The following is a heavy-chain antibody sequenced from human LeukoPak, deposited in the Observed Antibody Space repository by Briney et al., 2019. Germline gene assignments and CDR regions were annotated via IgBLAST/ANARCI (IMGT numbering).Heavy chain of an antibody. D-gene: IGHD4-23*01. CDR1: GYTFTGYY. V-gene: IGHV1-2*02. CDR2: INPNSDGT. Sequence: ASVKVSCKASGYTFTGYYMHWVRQAPGQGLEWMGWINPNSDGTNYAQKFQGRVTMTKDTSISTAYMGLSRLRSDDTAVYYCARGHTVASSRGGFDPWGQGTLVTVSS. J-gene: IGHJ5*02. CDR3: ARGHTVASSRGGFDP.